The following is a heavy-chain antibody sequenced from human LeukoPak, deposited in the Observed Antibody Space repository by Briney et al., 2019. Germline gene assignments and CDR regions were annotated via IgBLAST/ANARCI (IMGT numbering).Heavy chain of an antibody. V-gene: IGHV3-21*01. D-gene: IGHD1-26*01. CDR2: ISSSSSYI. CDR1: GFTFSSYS. CDR3: AREGSSGSYRRYYFDY. J-gene: IGHJ4*02. Sequence: GGSLRLSCAASGFTFSSYSMNWVRQAPGRGLEWVSSISSSSSYIYFADSVRGRFTISRDNAKNSLYLQMNSLRAEDTAVYYCAREGSSGSYRRYYFDYWGQGTLVTVSS.